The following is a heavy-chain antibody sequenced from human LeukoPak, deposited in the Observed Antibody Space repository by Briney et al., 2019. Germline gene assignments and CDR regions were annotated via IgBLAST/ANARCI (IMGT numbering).Heavy chain of an antibody. CDR2: IYTNGNT. J-gene: IGHJ3*02. V-gene: IGHV4-59*10. CDR1: GGSFSGYY. CDR3: ARGGAYCGADCYSDDAFDI. Sequence: PSETLSLTCAVYGGSFSGYYWSWIRQPAGKGLEWVGRIYTNGNTNYNPYLKSRLTISIDTSKKQFSLKLTSVTAADTAVYYCARGGAYCGADCYSDDAFDIWGQGTLVTVSS. D-gene: IGHD2-21*02.